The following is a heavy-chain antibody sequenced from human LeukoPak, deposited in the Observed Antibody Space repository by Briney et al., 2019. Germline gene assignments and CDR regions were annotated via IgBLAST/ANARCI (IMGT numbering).Heavy chain of an antibody. V-gene: IGHV3-74*01. CDR3: ARDGDYYGSGSYSYFDY. J-gene: IGHJ4*02. D-gene: IGHD3-10*01. Sequence: PGGSLRLSCSASGFTFSSYWMHWVRQAPGKGLVWVSRINSDGSSTSYADSVKGRFTISRDNAKNTLYLQMNSLRAEDTAVYYCARDGDYYGSGSYSYFDYWGQGTLVTVSS. CDR2: INSDGSST. CDR1: GFTFSSYW.